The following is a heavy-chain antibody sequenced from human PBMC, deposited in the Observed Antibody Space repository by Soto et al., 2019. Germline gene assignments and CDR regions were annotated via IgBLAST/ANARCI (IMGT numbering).Heavy chain of an antibody. CDR1: GFTFSSYA. CDR3: AKADAIAAAAPDY. CDR2: ISGSGGST. J-gene: IGHJ4*02. D-gene: IGHD6-13*01. Sequence: GGSLRLSCAASGFTFSSYAMSWVRPAPGKGLEWVSAISGSGGSTYYADSVKGRFTISRDNSKNTLYLQMNSLRAEDAAVYYCAKADAIAAAAPDYWGKGTLVTVSS. V-gene: IGHV3-23*01.